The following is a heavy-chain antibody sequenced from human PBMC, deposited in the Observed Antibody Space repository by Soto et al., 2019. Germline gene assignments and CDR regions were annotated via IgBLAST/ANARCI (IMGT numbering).Heavy chain of an antibody. CDR2: ISPMFGAA. D-gene: IGHD3-10*01. V-gene: IGHV1-69*19. Sequence: QVQLVQSGVEMKKPGSSVKVSGQSSGGTFNTYAMNWVRQSPGQGPEWMGDISPMFGAANYAPKFQGRVTITADDSTGTSYMQLSSLTSEDTALYFWARAVQVHTPAFVYWGQGTLVPVSS. J-gene: IGHJ4*02. CDR1: GGTFNTYA. CDR3: ARAVQVHTPAFVY.